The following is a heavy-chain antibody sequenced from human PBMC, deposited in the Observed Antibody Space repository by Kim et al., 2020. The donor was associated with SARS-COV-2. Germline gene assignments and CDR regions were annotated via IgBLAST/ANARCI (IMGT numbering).Heavy chain of an antibody. J-gene: IGHJ4*01. Sequence: GGSLRLSCVASGFSFRSFSISWIRQAPGKGLEWVAAISDRGKRTYHADPAKGRFTISRANANDSDFLDMNRMRAEVTAASDYARVSDGSREWFHLEYWG. CDR1: GFSFRSFS. CDR3: ARVSDGSREWFHLEY. CDR2: ISDRGKRT. D-gene: IGHD3-3*01. V-gene: IGHV3-23*01.